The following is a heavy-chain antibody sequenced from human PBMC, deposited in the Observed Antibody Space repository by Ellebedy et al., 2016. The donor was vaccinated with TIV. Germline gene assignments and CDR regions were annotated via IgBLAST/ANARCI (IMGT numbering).Heavy chain of an antibody. D-gene: IGHD6-13*01. CDR1: GGSVSRSNYY. CDR3: ARDRSSRRYSHWFDP. V-gene: IGHV4-31*02. CDR2: IYQSGST. J-gene: IGHJ5*02. Sequence: SETLSLXXTVSGGSVSRSNYYWSWIRQSPGKGLEWIGYIYQSGSTHYNPSLKSRVLISRDTSKNQLSLNLTSVTAADTAVYYCARDRSSRRYSHWFDPWGQGTLVTVSS.